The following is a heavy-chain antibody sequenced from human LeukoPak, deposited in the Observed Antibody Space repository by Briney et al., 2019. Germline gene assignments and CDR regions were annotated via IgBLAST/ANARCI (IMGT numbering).Heavy chain of an antibody. D-gene: IGHD2-2*01. CDR1: GDSVSSNSVT. Sequence: SQTLSLTCAISGDSVSSNSVTWNWIRQSPSRGLEWLGRTYYRSTWYNDYAVSVRGRITVNPDTSKNQFSLHLNSVTPEDTAVYYCARGLTQYDCFDPWGQGILVTVCS. CDR2: TYYRSTWYN. J-gene: IGHJ5*02. V-gene: IGHV6-1*01. CDR3: ARGLTQYDCFDP.